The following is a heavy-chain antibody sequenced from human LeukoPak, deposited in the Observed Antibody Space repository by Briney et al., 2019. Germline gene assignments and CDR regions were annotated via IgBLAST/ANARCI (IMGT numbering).Heavy chain of an antibody. Sequence: PGGSLRLSCAASGVIFSDSAMHWVRQASGKGPEWIGLIRSQTNNHATIYAASVRGRFTISRDDSKNTAFLQMNSLKVEDAAVYYCTRRGGNYDFWGQGTLVTVSS. V-gene: IGHV3-73*01. D-gene: IGHD2/OR15-2a*01. CDR3: TRRGGNYDF. J-gene: IGHJ4*02. CDR2: IRSQTNNHAT. CDR1: GVIFSDSA.